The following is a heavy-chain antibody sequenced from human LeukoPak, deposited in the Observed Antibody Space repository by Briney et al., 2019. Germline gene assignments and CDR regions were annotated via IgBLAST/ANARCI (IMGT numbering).Heavy chain of an antibody. J-gene: IGHJ6*03. Sequence: GGSLRLSCAASGFTFDDYAMHWVRQAPGKGLEWVSLISWDGGSTYYADSVKGRFTISRDNSKNSLYLQMNSLRTEDTALYYCEKDRTGRGYYYYMDVWGKGTTVTVSS. CDR3: EKDRTGRGYYYYMDV. CDR2: ISWDGGST. D-gene: IGHD1-14*01. V-gene: IGHV3-43*01. CDR1: GFTFDDYA.